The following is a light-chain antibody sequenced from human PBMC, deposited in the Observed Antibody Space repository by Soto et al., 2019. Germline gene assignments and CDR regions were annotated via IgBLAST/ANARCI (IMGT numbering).Light chain of an antibody. CDR3: SAYTTTNTLI. J-gene: IGLJ1*01. V-gene: IGLV2-14*02. CDR1: STDVGSHKL. CDR2: EAY. Sequence: QSVLTQPASVSGSPGQSITISCTGTSTDVGSHKLVSWYQQYPGNAPKLIIFEAYKRPSGVSNRFSGSKSGSTASLTISGLQAEDEADYYCSAYTTTNTLIFGTGTKVTVL.